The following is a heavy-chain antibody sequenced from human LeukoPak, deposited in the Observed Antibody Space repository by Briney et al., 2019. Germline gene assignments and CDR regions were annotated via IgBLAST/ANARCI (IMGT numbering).Heavy chain of an antibody. Sequence: GGSLRLSCAASGFTFSSYGMHWVRQAAGKGLEWVAFIRDDGSNKYYADSVKARFTISRDNSQNSLYLQMNSLRAEDTAVYYCAREDTAISWYYSYGMDVWGQGTTVTVSS. J-gene: IGHJ6*02. CDR1: GFTFSSYG. CDR3: AREDTAISWYYSYGMDV. D-gene: IGHD5-18*01. CDR2: IRDDGSNK. V-gene: IGHV3-30*02.